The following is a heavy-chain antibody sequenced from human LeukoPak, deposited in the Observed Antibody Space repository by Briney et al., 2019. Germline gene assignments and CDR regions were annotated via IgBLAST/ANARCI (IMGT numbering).Heavy chain of an antibody. CDR2: INSDGSIT. CDR1: GFTFSSYW. V-gene: IGHV3-74*01. D-gene: IGHD5-12*01. Sequence: GGSLRLSCAASGFTFSSYWMHWVRQAPGKGLMWVSRINSDGSITNYADSVKGRFTISRDNAKNTLYLQMNSLRAEDTAVYYCARVRATFSSHFDNWGQGTLVTVSS. CDR3: ARVRATFSSHFDN. J-gene: IGHJ4*02.